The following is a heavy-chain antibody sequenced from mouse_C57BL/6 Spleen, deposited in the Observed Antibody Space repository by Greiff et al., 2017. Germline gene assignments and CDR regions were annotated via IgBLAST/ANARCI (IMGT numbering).Heavy chain of an antibody. Sequence: EVQLQQSGPELVKPGASVKISCKASGYSFTGYYMNWVKQSPEKSLEWIGEINPSTGGTTYNQKFNAKATLTVDKSSSTAYMQLKSLTSEDSAVYYCARSAQATFDYWGQGTTLTVSS. CDR3: ARSAQATFDY. D-gene: IGHD3-2*02. CDR2: INPSTGGT. J-gene: IGHJ2*01. CDR1: GYSFTGYY. V-gene: IGHV1-42*01.